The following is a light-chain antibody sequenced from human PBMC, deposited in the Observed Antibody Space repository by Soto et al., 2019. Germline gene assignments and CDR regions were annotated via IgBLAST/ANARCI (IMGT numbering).Light chain of an antibody. J-gene: IGLJ3*02. Sequence: QAVLTQPPSVSGAPGQRVTISCTGSSSNIGAHYDVHWYQQLPGTAPKLLIYGITNRPSGVPDRFSGSKSGTSASLAITGLQAXXXXXYYCQSYDSSLSGSVVFGGGTK. CDR1: SSNIGAHYD. CDR3: QSYDSSLSGSVV. CDR2: GIT. V-gene: IGLV1-40*01.